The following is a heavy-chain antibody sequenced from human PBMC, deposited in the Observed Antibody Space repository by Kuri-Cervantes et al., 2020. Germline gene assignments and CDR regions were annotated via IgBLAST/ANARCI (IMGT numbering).Heavy chain of an antibody. D-gene: IGHD5-12*01. Sequence: GESLKISCAASGFTFSSYSMNWVRQAPGKGLEWVSSISSSSSYIYYADSVKGRFTISRDNAKKSLYLQMNSLRAEDTAVFYCAREGRRGYSGYGNPDYYYAMDVWGQGTTVTVSS. J-gene: IGHJ6*02. CDR3: AREGRRGYSGYGNPDYYYAMDV. V-gene: IGHV3-21*01. CDR1: GFTFSSYS. CDR2: ISSSSSYI.